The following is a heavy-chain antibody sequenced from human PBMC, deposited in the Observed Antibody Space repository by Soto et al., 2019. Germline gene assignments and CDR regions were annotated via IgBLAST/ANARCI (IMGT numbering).Heavy chain of an antibody. CDR1: GGSISSGGHY. CDR2: ISHSGST. J-gene: IGHJ4*02. CDR3: ARVRHFYNSSGYLNGPYYSDY. V-gene: IGHV4-31*02. Sequence: SETLSLTXSVSGGSISSGGHYWSWIRQHPRKGLEWIGYISHSGSTYYNPSLKSRVTISADTSSNQVSLKLSSVTAADTAVYYCARVRHFYNSSGYLNGPYYSDYWGQGTLVTVSS. D-gene: IGHD3-22*01.